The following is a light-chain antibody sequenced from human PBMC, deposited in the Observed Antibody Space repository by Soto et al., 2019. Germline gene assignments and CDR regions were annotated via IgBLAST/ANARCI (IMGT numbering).Light chain of an antibody. CDR1: QSISTL. CDR2: AAS. CDR3: QQSYSTPRT. J-gene: IGKJ2*01. Sequence: DIQMTQSPSSLSASVGDRVTITCRASQSISTLLNWYQQKPGKAPKVLIYAASRVYSGVPSRFSGGGSRTDFPLTISSLQPEDVASYCWQQSYSTPRTFGQGTKLEIK. V-gene: IGKV1-39*01.